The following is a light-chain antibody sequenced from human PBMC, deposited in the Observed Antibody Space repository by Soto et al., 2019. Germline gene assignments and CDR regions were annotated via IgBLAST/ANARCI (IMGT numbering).Light chain of an antibody. CDR1: HSVSSTY. V-gene: IGKV3-20*01. CDR2: GAS. CDR3: QQYGSSPPYT. Sequence: EIVLTQSPGTLSLSPGERATLSCRASHSVSSTYLAWYQQKPGQAPRLLIYGASSRATGIPDRFSGSGSGTDFTLTISRLDSEDFAVYYCQQYGSSPPYTFGQWTKLEIK. J-gene: IGKJ2*01.